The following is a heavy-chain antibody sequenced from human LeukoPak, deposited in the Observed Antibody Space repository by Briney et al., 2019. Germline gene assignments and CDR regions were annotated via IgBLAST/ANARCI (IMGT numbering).Heavy chain of an antibody. CDR1: GFTFSSYG. V-gene: IGHV3-30*18. CDR2: ISYDGSNK. CDR3: AKVLPTDTSRDYFDY. D-gene: IGHD2-2*02. Sequence: GGSLRLSCAASGFTFSSYGMHWVRQAPGKGLEWVAVISYDGSNKYYADSVKGRFTISRDNSKNTLYLQMNSLRAEDTAVYYRAKVLPTDTSRDYFDYWGQGTLVTVSS. J-gene: IGHJ4*02.